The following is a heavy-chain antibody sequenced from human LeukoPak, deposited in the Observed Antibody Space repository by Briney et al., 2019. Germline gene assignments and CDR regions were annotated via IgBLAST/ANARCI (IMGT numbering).Heavy chain of an antibody. J-gene: IGHJ6*02. V-gene: IGHV3-21*06. CDR3: ARDRDVPAIGMDV. CDR2: ISSSSGYM. CDR1: GFTFSSYT. Sequence: GGALRLSCAASGFTFSSYTMNWVRQAPGKGLEWVSSISSSSGYMYYADSVKGRFTISRDNAKNSLYLQMNSLRAEDTAVYYCARDRDVPAIGMDVWGQGTTVTVSS.